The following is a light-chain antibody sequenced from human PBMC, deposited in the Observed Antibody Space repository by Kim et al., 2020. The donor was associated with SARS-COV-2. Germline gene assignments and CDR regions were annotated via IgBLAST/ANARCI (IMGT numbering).Light chain of an antibody. V-gene: IGLV3-9*01. Sequence: VALGQTARITCGGTNIGSKTVDWYQQKPGQAPVLVISRDANRPSGIPERFSGSNSGKMATLTISRAQAGDEADYYCQVWDSSTWVFGGGTQLTVL. J-gene: IGLJ3*02. CDR1: NIGSKT. CDR3: QVWDSSTWV. CDR2: RDA.